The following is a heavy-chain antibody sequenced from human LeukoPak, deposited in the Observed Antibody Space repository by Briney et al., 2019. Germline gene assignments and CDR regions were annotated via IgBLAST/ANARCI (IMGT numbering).Heavy chain of an antibody. CDR3: ARIQGDAFDI. Sequence: PSETLSLTCAVSGGSISSGGYSWSWIRQPPGTGLEWIGYIYHSGSTYYNPSLKSRVTTSVDRSKNQFSLKLSSVTAADTAVYYCARIQGDAFDIWGQGTMVTVSS. CDR2: IYHSGST. J-gene: IGHJ3*02. CDR1: GGSISSGGYS. D-gene: IGHD5-18*01. V-gene: IGHV4-30-2*01.